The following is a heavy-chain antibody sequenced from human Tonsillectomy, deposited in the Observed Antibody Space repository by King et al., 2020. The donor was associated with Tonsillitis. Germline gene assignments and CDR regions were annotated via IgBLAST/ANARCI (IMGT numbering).Heavy chain of an antibody. CDR3: AKLKFKKGFYDGRASSDYMDV. D-gene: IGHD3-22*01. CDR2: ISGSGATT. V-gene: IGHV3-23*04. Sequence: VQLVESGGDLVQPGGSLRLSCAVSGFTFRSYAMTWVRQAPGKGLEWVSGISGSGATTNYADSVKGRFTVSRDNSKNTLYLQMNSLRVEDTAVYYCAKLKFKKGFYDGRASSDYMDVWGKGTTVTVSS. CDR1: GFTFRSYA. J-gene: IGHJ6*03.